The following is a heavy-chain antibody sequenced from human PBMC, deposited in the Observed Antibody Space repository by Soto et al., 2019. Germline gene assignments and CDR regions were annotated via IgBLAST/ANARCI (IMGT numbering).Heavy chain of an antibody. V-gene: IGHV1-18*01. CDR3: AREGQQQAQETYYYLYGMDI. CDR2: ISGDSVNT. D-gene: IGHD6-13*01. CDR1: GYNFTTYG. J-gene: IGHJ6*01. Sequence: QVHLVQSGGELKKPGASVKVSCKAAGYNFTTYGISWVRQAPGQGLEWMGWISGDSVNTKSAPKLQDRITMTTDTSAGTAYMELRRLRSDDTAVYVCAREGQQQAQETYYYLYGMDIWGQGTTVTVSS.